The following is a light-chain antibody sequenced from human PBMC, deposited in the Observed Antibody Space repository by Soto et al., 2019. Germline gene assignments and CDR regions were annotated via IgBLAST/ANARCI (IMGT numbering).Light chain of an antibody. V-gene: IGKV1-27*01. CDR2: AAS. Sequence: DIQMTQSPSSLSASVGDRVTITCRASQGISNYLVWYQQKPGKVPKVLIYAASTLQSGVPSRFSGSGSGTDFTLTISSLQPEDVATYYCQKYDSALAPTFGGGTKVEIK. J-gene: IGKJ4*01. CDR1: QGISNY. CDR3: QKYDSALAPT.